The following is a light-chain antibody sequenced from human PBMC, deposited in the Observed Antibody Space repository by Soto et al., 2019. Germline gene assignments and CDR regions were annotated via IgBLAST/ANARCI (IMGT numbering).Light chain of an antibody. Sequence: DIVLTQSPATLSLSPGDRATRSCRASQSVGTSLAWYKQQPGQAPRLLIHDAAYRASGIPERFSGSGSGTAFSLSISSLEPDDFAVYYCQHRSSWPRSFGRGTKVDIK. CDR2: DAA. V-gene: IGKV3-11*01. CDR1: QSVGTS. J-gene: IGKJ1*01. CDR3: QHRSSWPRS.